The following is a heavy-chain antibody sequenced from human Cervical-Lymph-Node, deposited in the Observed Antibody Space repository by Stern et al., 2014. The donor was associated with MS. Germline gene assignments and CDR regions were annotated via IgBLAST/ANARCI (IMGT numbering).Heavy chain of an antibody. Sequence: VQLVESGGGVVQPGRSLRLACAASGFTFSSYGMHWVRQAPDTGLEWVAVIGYYGNNKFYAVSVKGRFTNARDNSKNTLYLQMNSLRAEDTAVYYCARDSSKGGSNYWGQGTLVTVSS. CDR1: GFTFSSYG. CDR2: IGYYGNNK. J-gene: IGHJ4*02. CDR3: ARDSSKGGSNY. V-gene: IGHV3-33*01. D-gene: IGHD2-2*01.